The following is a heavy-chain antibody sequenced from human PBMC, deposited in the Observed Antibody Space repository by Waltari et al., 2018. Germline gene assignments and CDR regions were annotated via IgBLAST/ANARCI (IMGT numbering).Heavy chain of an antibody. V-gene: IGHV3-23*04. CDR1: GFNFGSYP. Sequence: EVQLVESGGGLVQPGGSLSLSCAAYGFNFGSYPLSWVRQAPGKGLEWFSAISGSGGSTYYADSVKGRFTISRDNSKNTLYLQMNSLRAEDTAVYYCAKPLGLGLADDYWGQGTRVTVSS. CDR3: AKPLGLGLADDY. CDR2: ISGSGGST. J-gene: IGHJ4*02. D-gene: IGHD7-27*01.